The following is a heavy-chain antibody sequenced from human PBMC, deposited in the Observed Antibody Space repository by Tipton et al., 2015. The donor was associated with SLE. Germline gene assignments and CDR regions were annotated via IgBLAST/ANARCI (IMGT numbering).Heavy chain of an antibody. Sequence: TLSLTCTVSGGSISSYYWSWIRQPPGKGLEWIGYIYYSGSTNYNPSLKSRVTISVDTSKNQFSLKLSSVTAADTAVYYCARGEGPMAGAFDIWGQGTMVTVSS. CDR3: ARGEGPMAGAFDI. CDR1: GGSISSYY. CDR2: IYYSGST. V-gene: IGHV4-59*01. D-gene: IGHD3-10*01. J-gene: IGHJ3*02.